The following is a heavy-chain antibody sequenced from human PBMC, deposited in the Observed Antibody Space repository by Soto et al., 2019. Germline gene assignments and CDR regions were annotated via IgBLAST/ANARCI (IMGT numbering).Heavy chain of an antibody. Sequence: QVQLVQSGAEVKKPGSSVKVSCKASGGTFSSYTISWVRQAPGQGLEWMGRIIPILGIANYAQKFQGSVTITAHTSTSTAYMGLSSLRSEDTAVYYCARAAIVGATPYFDYWGQGTLVTVSS. J-gene: IGHJ4*02. V-gene: IGHV1-69*02. D-gene: IGHD1-26*01. CDR1: GGTFSSYT. CDR2: IIPILGIA. CDR3: ARAAIVGATPYFDY.